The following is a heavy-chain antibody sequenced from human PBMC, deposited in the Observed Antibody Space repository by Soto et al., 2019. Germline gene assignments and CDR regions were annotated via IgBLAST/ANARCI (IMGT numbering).Heavy chain of an antibody. Sequence: PGESLKISCKGSGYSFTSYWIGWVRQMPGKGLEWMGIIYPGDSDTRYSPSLQGQVTISADKSISTAYLQWSSLKASDTAMYYCAIQGGSSYGSGREDYYYYGMDVWGQGTTVTVSS. CDR2: IYPGDSDT. CDR3: AIQGGSSYGSGREDYYYYGMDV. J-gene: IGHJ6*02. CDR1: GYSFTSYW. D-gene: IGHD5-18*01. V-gene: IGHV5-51*01.